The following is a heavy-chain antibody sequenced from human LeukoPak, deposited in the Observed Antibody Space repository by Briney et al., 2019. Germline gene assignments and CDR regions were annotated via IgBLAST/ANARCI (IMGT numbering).Heavy chain of an antibody. V-gene: IGHV3-21*01. CDR1: GFTFSSYS. D-gene: IGHD3-22*01. J-gene: IGHJ3*02. Sequence: PGGSLRLSCAASGFTFSSYSMNWVRQAPGKGLEWVSSISSSSSSIYYADSVKGRFTISRDNAKNSLYLQMNSLRAEDTAVYYCARSDWRGYYYGPPLDIWGQGTMVTVSS. CDR3: ARSDWRGYYYGPPLDI. CDR2: ISSSSSSI.